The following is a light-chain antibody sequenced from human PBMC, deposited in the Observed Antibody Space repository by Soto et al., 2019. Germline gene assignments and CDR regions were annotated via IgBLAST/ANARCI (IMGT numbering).Light chain of an antibody. CDR1: QSVSSY. CDR3: QQRSIWPLT. V-gene: IGKV3-11*01. Sequence: GFTQSLSTVSLSPGDRATLYCRASQSVSSYFAWYQQKPGQAPRLLIYDASNRATGIPARFSGSGSGTDFTLTISSLEAEDFAVYYCQQRSIWPLTFGQGTRLEIK. J-gene: IGKJ5*01. CDR2: DAS.